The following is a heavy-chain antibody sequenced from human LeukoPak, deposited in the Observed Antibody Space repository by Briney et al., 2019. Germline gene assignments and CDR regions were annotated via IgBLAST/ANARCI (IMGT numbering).Heavy chain of an antibody. D-gene: IGHD3-9*01. CDR1: GFTFSSYG. J-gene: IGHJ4*02. Sequence: GGTLRLSCAASGFTFSSYGMSWVRQAPGKGLEWVGRIKSKTDGGTTDYAAPVKGRFTISRDDSKNTLYLQMNSLKTEDTAVYYCTTEMSYYDILTLQYYFDYWGQGTLVTVSS. CDR3: TTEMSYYDILTLQYYFDY. CDR2: IKSKTDGGTT. V-gene: IGHV3-15*01.